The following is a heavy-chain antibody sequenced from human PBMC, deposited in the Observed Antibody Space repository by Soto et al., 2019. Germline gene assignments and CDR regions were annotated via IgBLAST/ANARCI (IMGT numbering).Heavy chain of an antibody. V-gene: IGHV1-69*13. CDR3: ATPEVVTATISYYYYGMDV. Sequence: GASVKVSCKASGYTFTSYGISWVRQAPGQGLEWMGGIIPIFGTANYAQKFQGRVTITADESTSTAYMELSSLRSEDTAVYYCATPEVVTATISYYYYGMDVWGQGTTVTVSS. CDR1: GYTFTSYG. D-gene: IGHD2-21*02. CDR2: IIPIFGTA. J-gene: IGHJ6*02.